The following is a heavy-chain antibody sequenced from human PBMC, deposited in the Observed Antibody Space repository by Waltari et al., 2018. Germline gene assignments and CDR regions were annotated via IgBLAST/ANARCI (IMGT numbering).Heavy chain of an antibody. Sequence: QVQLVQSGAEVKKPGSSVKVSCKASGGTFSSYAISWVRQAPGQGLEWMGRIIPIFVTANSSQKFQGTVTITADKSTSRAYMELSSLRSEYTAVYYCARTPVATIGYYYGMDGWGQGTTVTVSS. CDR1: GGTFSSYA. CDR3: ARTPVATIGYYYGMDG. J-gene: IGHJ6*02. V-gene: IGHV1-69*08. CDR2: IIPIFVTA. D-gene: IGHD5-12*01.